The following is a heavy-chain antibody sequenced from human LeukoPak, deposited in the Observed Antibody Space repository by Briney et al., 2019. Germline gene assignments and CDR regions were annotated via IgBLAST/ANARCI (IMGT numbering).Heavy chain of an antibody. V-gene: IGHV4-31*03. CDR2: IYYSGST. J-gene: IGHJ4*02. CDR1: GGSISSGGYY. CDR3: ARDVSLGYYDSSGHIPQIYFDY. Sequence: SQTLSLTCTVSGGSISSGGYYWSWIRQHPGQGLEWIGYIYYSGSTNYNPALKSRVTISADTSKNQFSLNLRSVTAADTAVYYCARDVSLGYYDSSGHIPQIYFDYWGQGTLVTVSS. D-gene: IGHD3-22*01.